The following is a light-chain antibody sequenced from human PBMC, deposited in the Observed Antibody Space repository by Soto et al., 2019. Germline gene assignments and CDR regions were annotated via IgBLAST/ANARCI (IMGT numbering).Light chain of an antibody. J-gene: IGKJ5*01. CDR2: AAS. Sequence: EIVLTQSPGTLSLSPGERATLSCRASQSVSSSYLAWYQQKPGQAPRLLIYAASSRATGIPDRFSGSGSGTDFTLTISRLEPEDFAVYYCQQYGSSPPSTFGQGTRLESK. CDR3: QQYGSSPPST. CDR1: QSVSSSY. V-gene: IGKV3-20*01.